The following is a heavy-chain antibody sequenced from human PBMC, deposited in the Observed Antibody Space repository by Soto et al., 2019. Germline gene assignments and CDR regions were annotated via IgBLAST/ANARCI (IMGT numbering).Heavy chain of an antibody. D-gene: IGHD5-12*01. CDR3: ARDHSVKMATIPFDY. Sequence: GASVNVSCKAPGYTFTSYGISWVRQAPGQGLEWMGWISAYNGNTNYAQKLQGRVTMTTDTSTSTAYMELRSLRSDDTAVYYCARDHSVKMATIPFDYWGQGTLVTVSS. J-gene: IGHJ4*02. V-gene: IGHV1-18*01. CDR1: GYTFTSYG. CDR2: ISAYNGNT.